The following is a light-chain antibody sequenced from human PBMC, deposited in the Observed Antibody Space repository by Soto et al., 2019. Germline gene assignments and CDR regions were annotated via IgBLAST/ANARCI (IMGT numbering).Light chain of an antibody. Sequence: HSALTQPASVSGSPGQSITISCTRTSSDVGLYNLVSWYQQLPGKAPKLIIYEVNERPSGISDRFSGSKSGNTASLTISGLQDEDEADYYCCSYVGSSILMFGGGTQLTVL. CDR2: EVN. CDR3: CSYVGSSILM. V-gene: IGLV2-23*02. J-gene: IGLJ3*02. CDR1: SSDVGLYNL.